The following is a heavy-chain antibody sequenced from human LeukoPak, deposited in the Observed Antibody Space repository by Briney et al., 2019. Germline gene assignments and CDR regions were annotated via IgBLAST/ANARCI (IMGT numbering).Heavy chain of an antibody. V-gene: IGHV1-18*04. CDR1: GYTFTSYY. Sequence: ASVKVSCKASGYTFTSYYMHWVRQAPGQGLEWMGWISAYNGNTNYAQKLQGRVTMTTDTSTSTAYMELRSLRSDDTAVYYCARGNYYGSGSYIGWFDPWGQGTLVTVSS. D-gene: IGHD3-10*01. CDR2: ISAYNGNT. CDR3: ARGNYYGSGSYIGWFDP. J-gene: IGHJ5*02.